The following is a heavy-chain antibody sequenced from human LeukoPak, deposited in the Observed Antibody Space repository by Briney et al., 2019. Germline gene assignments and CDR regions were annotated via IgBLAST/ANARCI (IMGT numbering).Heavy chain of an antibody. CDR1: GYSISSGYY. CDR2: IYHSGST. CDR3: ARQSGYSYGYLLDY. Sequence: PSETLSLTCAVSGYSISSGYYWGWIRQPPGKGLEWIGSIYHSGSTYYNPPLKSRVTISVDTSKNQFSLKLSSVTAADTAVYYCARQSGYSYGYLLDYWGQGTLVTVSS. D-gene: IGHD5-18*01. J-gene: IGHJ4*02. V-gene: IGHV4-38-2*01.